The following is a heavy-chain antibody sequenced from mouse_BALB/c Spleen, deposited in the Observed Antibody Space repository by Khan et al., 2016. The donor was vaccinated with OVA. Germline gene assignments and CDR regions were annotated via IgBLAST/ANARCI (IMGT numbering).Heavy chain of an antibody. CDR1: GFSLTSHG. D-gene: IGHD1-2*01. J-gene: IGHJ4*01. V-gene: IGHV2-3*01. Sequence: QLEVSGPGLVAPSQSLSITCTVSGFSLTSHGVNWVRQPPGKGLEWLGVIWGDGNTNYHSVLKSRLSISKDNSKSQVFLKLNSLQTDDSATYYCARFTTATRNFYAMDYWGQVTSVTVSS. CDR2: IWGDGNT. CDR3: ARFTTATRNFYAMDY.